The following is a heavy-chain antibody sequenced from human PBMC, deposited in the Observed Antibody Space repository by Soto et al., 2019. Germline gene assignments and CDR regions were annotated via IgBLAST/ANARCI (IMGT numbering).Heavy chain of an antibody. CDR3: ARDFLRPGIAAD. V-gene: IGHV4-31*03. J-gene: IGHJ4*02. D-gene: IGHD6-13*01. Sequence: QVQLQESGPGLVKPSQTLSLTCTVSGGSISSGGYYWSWIRQHPGKGLEWIGYVYYSGSTYYNPSLKSRVTISVDTSKNQFSLKLSSVTAADTAVYYCARDFLRPGIAADWGQGTLVTVSS. CDR1: GGSISSGGYY. CDR2: VYYSGST.